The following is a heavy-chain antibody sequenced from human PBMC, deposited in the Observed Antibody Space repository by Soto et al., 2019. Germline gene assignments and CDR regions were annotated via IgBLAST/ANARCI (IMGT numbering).Heavy chain of an antibody. CDR1: GFTFNSYG. Sequence: PGGSLRLSCAASGFTFNSYGMHWVRQAPGKGLEWVAVISYDGENKYYADSVEGRFTISRDNSKNTLSLQMNSLKAEDTAVYHCAKPNGVSTDYYGLDVWGQGTWVTASS. V-gene: IGHV3-30*18. CDR3: AKPNGVSTDYYGLDV. D-gene: IGHD3-3*01. CDR2: ISYDGENK. J-gene: IGHJ6*02.